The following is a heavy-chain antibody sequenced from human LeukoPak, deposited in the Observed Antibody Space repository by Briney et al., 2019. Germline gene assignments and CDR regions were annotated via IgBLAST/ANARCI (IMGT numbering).Heavy chain of an antibody. CDR3: ARPGRQDAYNGDYWYFDL. D-gene: IGHD5-24*01. Sequence: RPSETLSLTCTVSGGSITNYYWNWIRQPPGKDLEWIGCVSYSGRTHYSSALKSRVTISVDTSKNQFSLNLRSVPAADTAVYYCARPGRQDAYNGDYWYFDLWGRGTLVTVSS. CDR1: GGSITNYY. V-gene: IGHV4-59*01. CDR2: VSYSGRT. J-gene: IGHJ2*01.